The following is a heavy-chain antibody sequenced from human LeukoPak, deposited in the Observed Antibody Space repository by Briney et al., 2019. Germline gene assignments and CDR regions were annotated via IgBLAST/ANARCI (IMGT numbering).Heavy chain of an antibody. D-gene: IGHD7-27*01. V-gene: IGHV4-39*07. CDR1: GSSISSSSYY. CDR3: ARDGTRMGNYFNY. J-gene: IGHJ4*02. CDR2: IYHSGST. Sequence: SETLSLTCTVSGSSISSSSYYWGWIRQPPGKGLDWIGSIYHSGSTFYNPSLKSRVTISLDTSKNQFSLKLSSVTAADTAVYFCARDGTRMGNYFNYWGQGTLVTVSS.